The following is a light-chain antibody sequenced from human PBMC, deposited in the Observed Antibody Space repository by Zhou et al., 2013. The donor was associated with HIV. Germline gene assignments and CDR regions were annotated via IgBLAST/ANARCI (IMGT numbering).Light chain of an antibody. Sequence: DIQMTQSPSTLSASVGDRVTITCRASQSISSWLAWYQQKPGKAPKLLIYKASSLESGVPSRFSGSGSRTEFTLTISSLQPDDFATYYCQQYSTYLTFGQGTKVEI. CDR2: KAS. CDR1: QSISSW. CDR3: QQYSTYLT. J-gene: IGKJ1*01. V-gene: IGKV1-5*03.